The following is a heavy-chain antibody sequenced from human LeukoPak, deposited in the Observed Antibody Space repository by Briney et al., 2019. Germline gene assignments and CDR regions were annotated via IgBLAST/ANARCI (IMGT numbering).Heavy chain of an antibody. CDR3: AKAAYCSGGSCYSDHFDY. CDR1: GFTFSSYA. D-gene: IGHD2-15*01. J-gene: IGHJ4*02. Sequence: SGGSLRLSCAASGFTFSSYAMSWVRQAPGKGLEWVSAISGSGGSTYYADSVKGRFTISRHNSKNTLYLQMNSLRAEDTAVYYCAKAAYCSGGSCYSDHFDYWGQGTLVTVSS. V-gene: IGHV3-23*01. CDR2: ISGSGGST.